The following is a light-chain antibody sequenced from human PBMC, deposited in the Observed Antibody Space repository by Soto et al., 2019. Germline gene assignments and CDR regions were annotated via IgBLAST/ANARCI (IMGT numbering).Light chain of an antibody. CDR2: DAS. CDR3: QQRSNLPPA. Sequence: EIVLTQSPATLSLSPGERATLSCRASQSVSSYLAWYQQKPGQAPRLLIYDASNRATGIPARFSGSGSGTDLTLHIRSLEPEDFAVYYCQQRSNLPPAFGQGNKLEIK. CDR1: QSVSSY. J-gene: IGKJ2*01. V-gene: IGKV3-11*01.